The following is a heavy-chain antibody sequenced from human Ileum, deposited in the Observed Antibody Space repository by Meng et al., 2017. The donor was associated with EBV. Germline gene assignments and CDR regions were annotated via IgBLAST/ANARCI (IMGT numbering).Heavy chain of an antibody. D-gene: IGHD5-12*01. CDR3: AGGRAGYGGYKT. J-gene: IGHJ4*02. V-gene: IGHV4-61*03. CDR2: ILSGST. Sequence: QVPLLKSGPGLVKPSETLSLTGTFSSGSVSSGDYHWSWIRQPPGKGLEWIGYILSGSTNYDPSLTNRVTISVDTSKNHFSLKLTSVTAADTAVYYCAGGRAGYGGYKTWGQGTLVTVSS. CDR1: SGSVSSGDYH.